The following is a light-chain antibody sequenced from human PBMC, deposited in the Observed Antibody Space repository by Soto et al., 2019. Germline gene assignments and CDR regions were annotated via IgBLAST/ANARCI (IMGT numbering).Light chain of an antibody. CDR3: SSFTSSSTQV. CDR2: EVI. Sequence: QSVLTQPTSVSGSPGQSITISCTGTSSDVGGYNYVSWYQQNTGKVPKLMIYEVITRPSGVVNRFSGSKSGNTASLTISWREDEDEADYYCSSFTSSSTQVFGTGTKLTVL. CDR1: SSDVGGYNY. J-gene: IGLJ1*01. V-gene: IGLV2-14*01.